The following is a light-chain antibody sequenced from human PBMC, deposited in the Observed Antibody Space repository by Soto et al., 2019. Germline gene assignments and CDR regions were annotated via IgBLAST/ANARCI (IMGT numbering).Light chain of an antibody. CDR3: CSYAGSYV. V-gene: IGLV2-11*01. CDR2: DVS. Sequence: QSALTQPRSVSGSPGQSVTISCTGTSSDVGGYNYVSWYQQHPGKAPKLMIYDVSKRPPGVPDRFSGSKSGNTASLTISGLQAEDEADYYCCSYAGSYVFGTGTQLTVL. CDR1: SSDVGGYNY. J-gene: IGLJ1*01.